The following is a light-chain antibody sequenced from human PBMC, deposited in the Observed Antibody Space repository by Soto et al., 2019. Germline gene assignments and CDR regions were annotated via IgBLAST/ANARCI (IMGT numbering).Light chain of an antibody. CDR1: QSISSW. CDR3: QQYNSYLYT. CDR2: DAS. V-gene: IGKV1-5*01. J-gene: IGKJ2*01. Sequence: DIQMTQSPSTLSASVGDRVPIPCRASQSISSWLAWYQQKPGKAPKLLIYDASSLESGVPSRFSGSGSGTEFTLTISSLQPDDFATYYCQQYNSYLYTFGQGTKLEIK.